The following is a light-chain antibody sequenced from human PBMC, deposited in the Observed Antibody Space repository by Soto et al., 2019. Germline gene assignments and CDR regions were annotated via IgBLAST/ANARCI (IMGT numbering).Light chain of an antibody. CDR3: QQYGDSPGT. V-gene: IGKV3-20*01. J-gene: IGKJ1*01. Sequence: EIVMTQSPATLSFSPWQRASLSCRASQSVSTTVAWYHQKPGQAPRLLVYGASNTATGIPDRFSGSGSGTDFTLTISRLEPEDFAVYFCQQYGDSPGTFGQGTKVDIK. CDR1: QSVSTT. CDR2: GAS.